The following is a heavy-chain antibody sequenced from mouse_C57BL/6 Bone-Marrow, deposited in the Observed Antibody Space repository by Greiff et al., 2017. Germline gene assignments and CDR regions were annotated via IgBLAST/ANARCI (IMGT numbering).Heavy chain of an antibody. CDR3: ASRVHFSRYFDV. J-gene: IGHJ1*03. CDR1: GFTFSSYG. V-gene: IGHV5-6*02. CDR2: ISSGGSYT. Sequence: DVKLVESGGDLVKPGGSLKLSCAASGFTFSSYGMSWVRQTPDKRLEWVATISSGGSYTYYPDSVKGRFTISRDNSKNTLCLQMSSLKSEDTAMYYCASRVHFSRYFDVWGTGTTVTVSS.